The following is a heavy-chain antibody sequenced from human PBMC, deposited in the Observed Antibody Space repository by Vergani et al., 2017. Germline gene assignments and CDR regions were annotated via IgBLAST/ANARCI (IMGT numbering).Heavy chain of an antibody. Sequence: QLQLQESGPGLVKPSETLSLTCTVSGGSISSSSYYWGWIRQPPGKGLEWIGSIYYSGSTYYNPSLKSRVTISVDTSKNQFSLKLSSVTAADTAVYYCARTVKYSSSWSYXFDYWGQGTLVTVSS. J-gene: IGHJ4*02. CDR2: IYYSGST. CDR1: GGSISSSSYY. D-gene: IGHD6-13*01. V-gene: IGHV4-39*07. CDR3: ARTVKYSSSWSYXFDY.